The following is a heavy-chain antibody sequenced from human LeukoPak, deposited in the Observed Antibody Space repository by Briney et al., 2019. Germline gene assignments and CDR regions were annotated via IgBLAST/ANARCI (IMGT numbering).Heavy chain of an antibody. CDR3: AKGRVVATITNWFDP. CDR1: GFTFSSYA. D-gene: IGHD5-12*01. Sequence: GGSLRLSCAASGFTFSSYAMSWVRQAPGKGLEWVSAISGSGGITYYADSVKGRFTISRDNSKNTLCLQMNSLRAEDTAVYYCAKGRVVATITNWFDPWGQGTLVTVSS. J-gene: IGHJ5*02. V-gene: IGHV3-23*01. CDR2: ISGSGGIT.